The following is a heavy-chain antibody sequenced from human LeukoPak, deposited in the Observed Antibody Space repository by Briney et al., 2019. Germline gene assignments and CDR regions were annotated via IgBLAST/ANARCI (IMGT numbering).Heavy chain of an antibody. CDR2: IRYDGSNK. CDR1: GFTFSSYG. J-gene: IGHJ4*02. Sequence: GGSLRLSCAASGFTFSSYGMHWVRQAPGKGLEWVAFIRYDGSNKYYADSVKGRFTISRDNSKNTLYLQMNSLRAEDTAVYYCAKAQIGYKLGAFDYWGQGTLVTVSS. CDR3: AKAQIGYKLGAFDY. V-gene: IGHV3-30*02. D-gene: IGHD1-14*01.